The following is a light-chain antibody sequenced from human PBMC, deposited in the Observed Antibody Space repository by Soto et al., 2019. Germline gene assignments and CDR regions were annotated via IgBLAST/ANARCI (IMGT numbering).Light chain of an antibody. Sequence: AIQMTHSPSSLSASVGDIVTITCRASQAIRNDLGWYQQRPGKAPKLLIYAASSLQSGVPSRFSGSGSGTDFTLTISSLQPEDFATYYCLQDYNYPLTFGGGTKVDIK. V-gene: IGKV1-6*01. CDR1: QAIRND. CDR3: LQDYNYPLT. CDR2: AAS. J-gene: IGKJ4*01.